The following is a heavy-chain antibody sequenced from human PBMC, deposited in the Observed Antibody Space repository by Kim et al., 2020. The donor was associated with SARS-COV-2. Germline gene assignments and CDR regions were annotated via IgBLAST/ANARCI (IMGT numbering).Heavy chain of an antibody. D-gene: IGHD6-13*01. Sequence: GGSLRLSCAASGFTFSNYGMSWVRQAPGKGLEWVSGIIGSGDTTTSADSVKGRFTVSRDNSKNTLYLQMSSLRADDQAIYYCANPRQPDYWGQGTLVTVSS. V-gene: IGHV3-23*01. CDR2: IIGSGDTT. CDR1: GFTFSNYG. J-gene: IGHJ4*02. CDR3: ANPRQPDY.